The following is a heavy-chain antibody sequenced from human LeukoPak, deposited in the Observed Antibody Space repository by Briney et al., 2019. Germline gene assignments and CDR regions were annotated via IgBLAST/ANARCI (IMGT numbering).Heavy chain of an antibody. V-gene: IGHV4-59*08. J-gene: IGHJ4*02. Sequence: SETLSLTCTVSGGPMSRYYWRWIRQPPGKGLEWIGYIYYSGSTNYNPSLKSRVTISVDTSKNQFSLKLSSVTAADTAVYYWWSCEVREGYGVDYWGQGTLVTVSS. CDR3: WSCEVREGYGVDY. CDR1: GGPMSRYY. D-gene: IGHD3-10*01. CDR2: IYYSGST.